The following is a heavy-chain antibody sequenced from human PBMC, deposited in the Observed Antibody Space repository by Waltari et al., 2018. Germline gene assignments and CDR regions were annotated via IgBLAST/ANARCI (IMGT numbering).Heavy chain of an antibody. CDR3: ARSSAPYNSLES. D-gene: IGHD1-1*01. Sequence: QVQLQESGPGLVKPSETLSLTCPVSNGSIRSYYWNWIRQPPGKGLEWLGYVSYGGSTNYNPSLMSRVTMLADTSKNQVSLKLSSVTAADTAVYYCARSSAPYNSLESWGQGTLLTVSS. V-gene: IGHV4-59*12. CDR2: VSYGGST. J-gene: IGHJ4*02. CDR1: NGSIRSYY.